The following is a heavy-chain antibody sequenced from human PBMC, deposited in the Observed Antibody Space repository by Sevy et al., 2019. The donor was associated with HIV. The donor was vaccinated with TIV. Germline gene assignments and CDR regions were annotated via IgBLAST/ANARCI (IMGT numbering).Heavy chain of an antibody. CDR2: ISYDGRNNK. CDR1: GFTFSDYR. J-gene: IGHJ4*02. Sequence: GGSLRLSCAASGFTFSDYRMHWVRQAPGKGLEWVAVISYDGRNNKYNEDSVKGRFTISIDNSKNTLYLQMNSLRAEDTAVYYCARDPARHPRSPHRYFDYWGQGTLVTVSS. D-gene: IGHD6-6*01. CDR3: ARDPARHPRSPHRYFDY. V-gene: IGHV3-30*04.